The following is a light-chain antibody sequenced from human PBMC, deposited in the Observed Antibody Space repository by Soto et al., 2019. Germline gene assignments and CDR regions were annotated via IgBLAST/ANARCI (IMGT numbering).Light chain of an antibody. CDR1: QSISRW. J-gene: IGKJ1*01. Sequence: DNERTEDPSTERASVGEGKSIDRGASQSISRWLAWYQQKPGKAPKLLIYDASSLESGVPSRFSGSGSGTEFTLTISSLQPDDFATYYCQQYNSYSWTFGQGTKV. CDR2: DAS. V-gene: IGKV1-5*01. CDR3: QQYNSYSWT.